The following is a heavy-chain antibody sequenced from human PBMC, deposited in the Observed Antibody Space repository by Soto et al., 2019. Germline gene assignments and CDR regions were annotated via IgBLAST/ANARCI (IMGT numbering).Heavy chain of an antibody. CDR1: GGTFSSYA. Sequence: QVQLVQSGAEVKKPGSSVKVSCKASGGTFSSYAISWVRQAPGQGLEWMGGIIPIFGTANYAQKIQGRVTITADDATSTAYMELSSLRSEDTAVYYCAAGAYYYDSSGYSLLAYWGQGTLVTVSS. CDR3: AAGAYYYDSSGYSLLAY. CDR2: IIPIFGTA. J-gene: IGHJ4*02. D-gene: IGHD3-22*01. V-gene: IGHV1-69*01.